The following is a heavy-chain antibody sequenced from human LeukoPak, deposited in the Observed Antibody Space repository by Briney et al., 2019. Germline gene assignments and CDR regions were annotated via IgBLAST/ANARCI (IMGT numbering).Heavy chain of an antibody. D-gene: IGHD3-3*01. V-gene: IGHV3-23*01. CDR2: ISGSGGST. J-gene: IGHJ4*02. CDR3: ARADYDFWSGYLYYFDY. Sequence: GGSLRLSCAASGFTFSSYDMSWVRQAPGKGLEWVSAISGSGGSTYYADSVKGRFTISRDNAKNTLYLQMNSLRAEDTAVYYCARADYDFWSGYLYYFDYSGQGTLVTVSS. CDR1: GFTFSSYD.